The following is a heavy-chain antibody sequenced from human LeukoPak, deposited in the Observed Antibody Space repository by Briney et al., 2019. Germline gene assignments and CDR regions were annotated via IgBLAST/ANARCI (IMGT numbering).Heavy chain of an antibody. CDR3: ARESVVPRASIHFDY. J-gene: IGHJ4*02. Sequence: GGSLRLSCAASGFTFSSYWMNWVRQAPGKGLEWVANIKQDASEKYYVDSVKGRFTISRDNAKNSLYLQMNSLRAEDTAVYYCARESVVPRASIHFDYWGQGTLVTVSS. CDR1: GFTFSSYW. D-gene: IGHD2-2*01. V-gene: IGHV3-7*03. CDR2: IKQDASEK.